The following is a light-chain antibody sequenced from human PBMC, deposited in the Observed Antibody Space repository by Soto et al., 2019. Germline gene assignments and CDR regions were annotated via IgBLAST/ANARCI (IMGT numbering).Light chain of an antibody. CDR1: QGISSY. Sequence: DIQLTQSPSFLSASVGDRVTITCRASQGISSYLAWYQQRPGEAPKLLIYAASTLQSGVPSRFSGSGSGTEFTLTINSLQPEDFATYSCQQLDSYSLTFSGGTKVEIK. CDR2: AAS. J-gene: IGKJ4*01. V-gene: IGKV1-9*01. CDR3: QQLDSYSLT.